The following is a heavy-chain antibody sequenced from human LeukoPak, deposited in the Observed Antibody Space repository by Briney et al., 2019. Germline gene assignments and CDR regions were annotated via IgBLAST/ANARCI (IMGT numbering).Heavy chain of an antibody. V-gene: IGHV3-33*06. CDR2: IWYDGSNK. CDR1: GFTFSRYG. Sequence: GGSLRLSCAASGFTFSRYGMHWVRQAPGKGLEWVAVIWYDGSNKHYVDSVKGRFTISRDNSKNTLYLQMNSLRAEDTAVYYCAKEGPYRGTYYYFDHWGQGTLVTVSS. D-gene: IGHD3-16*01. CDR3: AKEGPYRGTYYYFDH. J-gene: IGHJ4*02.